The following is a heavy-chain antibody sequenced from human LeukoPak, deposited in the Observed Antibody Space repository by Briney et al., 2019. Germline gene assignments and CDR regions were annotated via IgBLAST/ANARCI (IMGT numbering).Heavy chain of an antibody. CDR2: MNPNSGNT. V-gene: IGHV1-8*03. CDR1: GYTFSSYD. Sequence: ASVKVSCKASGYTFSSYDINWERQATGQGLEWMGWMNPNSGNTGYAQKFQGRVTITRNTSISTTYMELSSLRSEDTAVYYCARVLTAAAGTDYFDYWGQGTLVTVSS. J-gene: IGHJ4*02. D-gene: IGHD6-13*01. CDR3: ARVLTAAAGTDYFDY.